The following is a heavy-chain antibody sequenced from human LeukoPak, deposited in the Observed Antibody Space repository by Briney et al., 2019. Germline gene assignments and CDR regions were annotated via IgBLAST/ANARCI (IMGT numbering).Heavy chain of an antibody. Sequence: GASLRLSCAASGFTFSSYAMSWVRQAPGKGLGWVSAISGSGGSTYYADSVKGRFTISRDNSKNTLYPQMNSLRAEDTAVYYCAKDPSTYIVVVPAANFDSWGQGTLVTVSS. CDR1: GFTFSSYA. V-gene: IGHV3-23*01. D-gene: IGHD2-2*01. CDR2: ISGSGGST. J-gene: IGHJ4*02. CDR3: AKDPSTYIVVVPAANFDS.